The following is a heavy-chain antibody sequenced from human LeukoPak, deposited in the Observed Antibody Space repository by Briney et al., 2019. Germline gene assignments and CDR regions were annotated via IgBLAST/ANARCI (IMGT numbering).Heavy chain of an antibody. J-gene: IGHJ4*02. CDR2: INPNSGGT. V-gene: IGHV1-2*02. D-gene: IGHD5-18*01. Sequence: GASVKVSCKASGYTFTGYYMHWVRQAPGQGLEWMGWINPNSGGTNYAQKFQGRVTMTRDTSISTAYMELSRLRSDDTAVYYCARAPPRDVDTAMRWGQGTLVTVSS. CDR3: ARAPPRDVDTAMR. CDR1: GYTFTGYY.